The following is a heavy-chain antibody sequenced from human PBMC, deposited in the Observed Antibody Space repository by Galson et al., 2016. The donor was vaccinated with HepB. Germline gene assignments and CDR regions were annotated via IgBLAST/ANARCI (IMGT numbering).Heavy chain of an antibody. CDR1: GGSISSCTYY. D-gene: IGHD6-19*01. Sequence: TLSLTCTVSGGSISSCTYYWSWIRQHPGKGLEWIGYIYYSGRTYYNPSLKSRVTISVDTSKNQFSLKLSSVTAADTAVYYCARDKGIAVAGTFDYWGQGTLVTVSS. V-gene: IGHV4-31*03. CDR2: IYYSGRT. J-gene: IGHJ4*02. CDR3: ARDKGIAVAGTFDY.